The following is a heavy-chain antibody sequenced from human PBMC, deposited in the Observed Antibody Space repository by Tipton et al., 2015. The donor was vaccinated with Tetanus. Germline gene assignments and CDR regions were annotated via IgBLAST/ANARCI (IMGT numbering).Heavy chain of an antibody. V-gene: IGHV4-34*01. CDR3: ARGLLVVVPAARGRYNWFDP. J-gene: IGHJ5*02. CDR1: GGSFSGYY. Sequence: TPSLTCAVYGGSFSGYYWSWIRQPPGKGLEWIGEINHSGSTNYNPSLKSRVTISVDTSKNQFSLKLSSVTAADTAVYYCARGLLVVVPAARGRYNWFDPWGQGTLVTVSS. CDR2: INHSGST. D-gene: IGHD2-2*01.